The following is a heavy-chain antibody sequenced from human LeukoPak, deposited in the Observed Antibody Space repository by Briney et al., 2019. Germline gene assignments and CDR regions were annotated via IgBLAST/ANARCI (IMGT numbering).Heavy chain of an antibody. J-gene: IGHJ3*01. Sequence: GASVKVSCKASGYTFTGYYIYWVRQAPGQGLEWMGWINPNNGGTNYAQTFQGRVTMTRDTSISAAYMELSRLRSDDTAVYYCATATEIVSWGQGTKVTVSS. CDR1: GYTFTGYY. V-gene: IGHV1-2*02. CDR2: INPNNGGT. CDR3: ATATEIVS. D-gene: IGHD2-21*01.